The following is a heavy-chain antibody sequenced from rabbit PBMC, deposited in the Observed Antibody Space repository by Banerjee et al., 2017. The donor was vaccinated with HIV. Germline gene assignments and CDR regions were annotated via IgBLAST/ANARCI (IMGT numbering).Heavy chain of an antibody. Sequence: QSLEESGGDLVKPGASLTLTCTASGFSFSSGYDMCWVRQAPGKGLEWIACIYVGSSGSTYYASWAKGRFTISKSSSTTVTLQMTSLTAADTATYFCARDNIGNSGIYFNLWGQGTLVTVS. CDR2: IYVGSSGST. CDR1: GFSFSSGYD. V-gene: IGHV1S40*01. J-gene: IGHJ4*01. CDR3: ARDNIGNSGIYFNL. D-gene: IGHD1-1*01.